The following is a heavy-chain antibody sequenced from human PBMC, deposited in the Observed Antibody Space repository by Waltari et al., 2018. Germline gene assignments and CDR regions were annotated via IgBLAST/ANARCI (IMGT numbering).Heavy chain of an antibody. J-gene: IGHJ6*02. D-gene: IGHD3-3*01. CDR1: GGTFSSYA. V-gene: IGHV1-69*12. CDR3: ARGVRYDFWSVFYYYGMDV. CDR2: IIPIFGTA. Sequence: VQLVQSGAEVKKPGSSVKVSCKASGGTFSSYAISWVRQAPGQGLEWMGGIIPIFGTANYAQKFQGIVTITADESTSTAYMELSRLRSEDTAVYYCARGVRYDFWSVFYYYGMDVWGQGTTVTVSS.